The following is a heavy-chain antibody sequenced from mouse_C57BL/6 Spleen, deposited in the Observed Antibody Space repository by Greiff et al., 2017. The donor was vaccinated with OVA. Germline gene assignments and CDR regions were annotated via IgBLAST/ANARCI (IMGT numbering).Heavy chain of an antibody. CDR3: AISGYGGCYDAMDY. CDR1: GYAFSSYW. V-gene: IGHV1-80*01. CDR2: IYPGDGDT. D-gene: IGHD1-1*02. J-gene: IGHJ4*01. Sequence: QVQLQQSGAELVKPGASVKISCKASGYAFSSYWMNWVKQRPGKGLEWIGQIYPGDGDTNYNGKFKGKATLTADKSSSTAYMQLSRLTSEDSAVYFCAISGYGGCYDAMDYWGKSTSVTVSS.